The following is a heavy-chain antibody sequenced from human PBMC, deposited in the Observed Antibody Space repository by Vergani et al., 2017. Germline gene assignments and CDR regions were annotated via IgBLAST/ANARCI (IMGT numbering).Heavy chain of an antibody. CDR1: GFTFSSYA. CDR3: AKDLKFYGSGSYLYY. V-gene: IGHV3-23*04. CDR2: ISGSGGST. Sequence: ELQLVESGGGLVQPGGSLRLSCAASGFTFSSYAMSWVRQAPGKGLEWVSAISGSGGSTYYADSVKGRFTIFRDNSKNTLYLQMNSLRAEDTAVYYCAKDLKFYGSGSYLYYWGQGTLVTVSS. D-gene: IGHD3-10*01. J-gene: IGHJ4*02.